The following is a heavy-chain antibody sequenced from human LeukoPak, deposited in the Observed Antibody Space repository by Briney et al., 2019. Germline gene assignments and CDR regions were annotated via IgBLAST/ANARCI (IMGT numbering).Heavy chain of an antibody. J-gene: IGHJ4*02. D-gene: IGHD6-19*01. CDR1: GFTFSNYW. V-gene: IGHV3-7*01. CDR3: ATGSGWLFDY. CDR2: IKQDGSEM. Sequence: GGSLRLSCAASGFTFSNYWMTWVRQAPGKGLEWVANIKQDGSEMYYVDSVKGRFTFSRDNAKNSWYLQMNSLRAEDTAVYYCATGSGWLFDYWGQGTLVTVSS.